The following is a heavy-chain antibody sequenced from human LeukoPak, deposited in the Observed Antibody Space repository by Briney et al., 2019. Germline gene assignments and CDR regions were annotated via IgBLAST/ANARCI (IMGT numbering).Heavy chain of an antibody. CDR3: VKRLGYCSSTSCYSLFDY. CDR2: ISSNGGST. CDR1: GFTFSSYA. V-gene: IGHV3-64D*06. Sequence: GGSLRLSCSASGFTFSSYAMHWVRQAPGKGLEYVSAISSNGGSTYYADSVKGRFTISRDNSKNTLYLQMSSLRAEDTAVYYCVKRLGYCSSTSCYSLFDYWGQGTLVTVSS. J-gene: IGHJ4*02. D-gene: IGHD2-2*01.